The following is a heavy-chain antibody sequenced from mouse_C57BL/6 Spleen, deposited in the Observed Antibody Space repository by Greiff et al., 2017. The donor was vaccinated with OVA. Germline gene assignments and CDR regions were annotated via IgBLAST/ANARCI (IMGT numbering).Heavy chain of an antibody. CDR1: GYSFTGYF. Sequence: EVQLQQSGPELVKPGDSVKISCKASGYSFTGYFMNWVMQSHGKSLEWIGRINPYNGDTFYNQKFKGKATLTVDKSSSTAHMELRSLTSEDSAVYYCARDEVPRGGYFDYWGQGTTLTVSS. CDR2: INPYNGDT. V-gene: IGHV1-20*01. J-gene: IGHJ2*01. D-gene: IGHD2-14*01. CDR3: ARDEVPRGGYFDY.